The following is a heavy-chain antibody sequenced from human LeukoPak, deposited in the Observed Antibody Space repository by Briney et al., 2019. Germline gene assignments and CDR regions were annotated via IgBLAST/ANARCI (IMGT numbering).Heavy chain of an antibody. V-gene: IGHV3-30-3*01. J-gene: IGHJ4*02. CDR3: ARDPPRGIGFIDY. CDR2: ISYDGSNK. D-gene: IGHD6-13*01. CDR1: GFTFSSYA. Sequence: PGGSLRLSCAASGFTFSSYAMHWVRQAPGKGLEWVAVISYDGSNKYYADSVKGRFTISRDNSKNTLYLQMNSLRAEDTAVYYCARDPPRGIGFIDYWGQGTLVTVSS.